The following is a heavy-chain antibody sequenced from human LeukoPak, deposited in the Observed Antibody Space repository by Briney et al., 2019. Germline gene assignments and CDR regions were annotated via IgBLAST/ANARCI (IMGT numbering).Heavy chain of an antibody. V-gene: IGHV3-15*01. CDR1: GFTFSNVW. D-gene: IGHD3-22*01. Sequence: GGSLRLSCAASGFTFSNVWMSWIRQAPGKGLEWVGRIKSKTDGGTTDYAAPVKGRFTISRDDSKNTLYLQMNSLKTEDTAVYYCTTDPSVVVITSYYYYYGMDVWGQGTTVTVSS. CDR2: IKSKTDGGTT. CDR3: TTDPSVVVITSYYYYYGMDV. J-gene: IGHJ6*02.